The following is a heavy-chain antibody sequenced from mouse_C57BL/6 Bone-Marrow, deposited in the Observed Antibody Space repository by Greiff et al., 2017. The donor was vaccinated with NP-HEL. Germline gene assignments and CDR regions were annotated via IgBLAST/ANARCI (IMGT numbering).Heavy chain of an antibody. CDR2: IDPETGGT. J-gene: IGHJ4*01. V-gene: IGHV1-15*01. Sequence: QVQLKESGAELVRPGASVTLSCKASGYTFTDYEMHWVKQTPVHGLEWIGAIDPETGGTAYNQKFKGKAILTADKSSSTAYMVLRSLTSEDSAVYYCTRKLYAMDYWGQGTSVTVSS. CDR3: TRKLYAMDY. CDR1: GYTFTDYE.